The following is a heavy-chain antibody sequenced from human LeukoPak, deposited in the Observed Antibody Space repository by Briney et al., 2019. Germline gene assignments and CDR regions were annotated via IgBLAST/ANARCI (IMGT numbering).Heavy chain of an antibody. CDR3: AKKSSSGWYYFDY. J-gene: IGHJ4*02. Sequence: PGGSLRLSCAASGFTFSSYAMSWVRQAPGKGLEWVSAISGSGGSTYYADSVKGRFTISRDISKNTLYLQMNSLRAEDTAVYYCAKKSSSGWYYFDYWGQGTLVTVSS. V-gene: IGHV3-23*01. D-gene: IGHD6-19*01. CDR2: ISGSGGST. CDR1: GFTFSSYA.